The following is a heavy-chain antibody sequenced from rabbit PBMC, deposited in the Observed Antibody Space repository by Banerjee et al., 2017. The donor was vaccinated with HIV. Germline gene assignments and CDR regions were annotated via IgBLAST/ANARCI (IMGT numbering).Heavy chain of an antibody. Sequence: QSLEESGGDLVQPGASLTLTCTASGFSFSSSYYMCWVRQAPGKGLEWIACIYAGSSVGTYYASWAKGRFTISKTSSTTVTLQMTSLTAADTATYFCARDRANDGGCVFGLWGQGTLVTVS. CDR1: GFSFSSSYY. CDR2: IYAGSSVGT. V-gene: IGHV1S40*01. D-gene: IGHD5-1*01. CDR3: ARDRANDGGCVFGL. J-gene: IGHJ4*01.